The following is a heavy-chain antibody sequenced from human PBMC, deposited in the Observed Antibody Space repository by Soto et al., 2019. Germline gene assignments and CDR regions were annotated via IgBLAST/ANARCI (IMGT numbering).Heavy chain of an antibody. J-gene: IGHJ6*02. V-gene: IGHV3-48*02. Sequence: EVQLVESGGGLVQPGGSLRLSCAASGFTFSSYSMNWVRQAPGKGLEWVSYIISSSSTIYYADSVKGRFTISRDNAKNSLYLQMNSLRDEDTAVYYCARVGEQWLVVSNYYYYGMDVWGQGTTVTVSS. CDR1: GFTFSSYS. D-gene: IGHD6-19*01. CDR3: ARVGEQWLVVSNYYYYGMDV. CDR2: IISSSSTI.